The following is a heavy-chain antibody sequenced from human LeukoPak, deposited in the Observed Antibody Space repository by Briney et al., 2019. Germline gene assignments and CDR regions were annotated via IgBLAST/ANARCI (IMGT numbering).Heavy chain of an antibody. CDR3: ARARAGDY. V-gene: IGHV1-2*02. CDR1: GYTFTDYY. Sequence: ASVKVSCKASGYTFTDYYMNWVRQAPGQGLEWMGWISPNSGGTNYAQKFQGRVTMTRDTSISTAYMELSSLKSDDTAVYYCARARAGDYWGQGALVTVSS. J-gene: IGHJ4*02. CDR2: ISPNSGGT. D-gene: IGHD6-13*01.